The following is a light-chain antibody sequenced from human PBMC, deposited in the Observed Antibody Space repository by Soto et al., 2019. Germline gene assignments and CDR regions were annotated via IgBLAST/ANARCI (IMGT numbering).Light chain of an antibody. Sequence: DIQMTQSPSSLSASVGDRVTITCRASQDINGYLAWFQQKPGKAPKSLIHSASILQSGVPSKFSGSGSGTDVTLTINSLQPEDFATYYCQQHNTYPFTFGQGTKVEIK. CDR3: QQHNTYPFT. CDR1: QDINGY. CDR2: SAS. V-gene: IGKV1-16*02. J-gene: IGKJ2*01.